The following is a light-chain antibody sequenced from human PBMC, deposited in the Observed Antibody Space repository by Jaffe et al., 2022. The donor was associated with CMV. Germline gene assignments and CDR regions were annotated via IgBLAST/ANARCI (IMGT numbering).Light chain of an antibody. J-gene: IGLJ2*01. Sequence: QSVLTQPPSASGTPGQRVTISCSGSSSNIGSHTVNWYQQLPGTAPKLLIYSNDQRPSGVPDRFSGSKSGTSASLAISGLQSEDEAHYYCSTWDDSLDVVFGGGTKLTVL. CDR1: SSNIGSHT. CDR2: SND. CDR3: STWDDSLDVV. V-gene: IGLV1-44*01.